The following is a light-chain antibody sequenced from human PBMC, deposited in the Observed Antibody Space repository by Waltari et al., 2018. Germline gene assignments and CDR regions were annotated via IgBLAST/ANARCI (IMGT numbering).Light chain of an antibody. CDR2: AVA. V-gene: IGKV1-39*01. CDR3: QQSHTTPRT. Sequence: DIQMTQSPSSLSASVGDRVTITCRASQSISNFLNWYQQKPGEVPKLLIYAVANLQSGVPARFSGGAAGTDFTLTISSLQPEDVAVSFCQQSHTTPRTFAQGTRVEI. CDR1: QSISNF. J-gene: IGKJ1*01.